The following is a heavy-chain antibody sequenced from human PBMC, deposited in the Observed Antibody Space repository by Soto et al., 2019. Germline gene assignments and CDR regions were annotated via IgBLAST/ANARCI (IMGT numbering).Heavy chain of an antibody. J-gene: IGHJ4*02. Sequence: SETLSLTCTITGVSITSYYWSWIWEPPGKGLEWIGYIYYSGSTKYNPSLKSRVTISVDTSKNQFSLKLSSVTAADTAVYYCARDHDRLDYWGQGTLVTVS. CDR1: GVSITSYY. V-gene: IGHV4-59*01. CDR3: ARDHDRLDY. D-gene: IGHD1-1*01. CDR2: IYYSGST.